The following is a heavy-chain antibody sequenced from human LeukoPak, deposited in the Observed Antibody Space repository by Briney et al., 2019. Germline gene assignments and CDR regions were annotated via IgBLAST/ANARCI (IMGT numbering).Heavy chain of an antibody. CDR2: ISGSGGST. J-gene: IGHJ6*03. D-gene: IGHD2-2*02. V-gene: IGHV3-23*01. Sequence: GGSLRLSCAASGFTFDDYAMHWVRQAPGKGLEWVSAISGSGGSTYYADSVKGRFTISRDNSKNTLYLQMNSLRAEDTAVYYCANLFDIVVVPAAIGYYYMDVWGKGTTVTVSS. CDR1: GFTFDDYA. CDR3: ANLFDIVVVPAAIGYYYMDV.